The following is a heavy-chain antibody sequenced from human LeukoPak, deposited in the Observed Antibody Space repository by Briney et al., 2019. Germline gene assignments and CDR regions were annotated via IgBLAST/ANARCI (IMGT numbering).Heavy chain of an antibody. CDR3: ARQPTSGYDYGFDY. V-gene: IGHV1-2*02. J-gene: IGHJ4*02. CDR2: INPNSGGT. D-gene: IGHD5-12*01. Sequence: ASVKVSCKASGYTFTGYYMHWVRRAPGQGLEWMGWINPNSGGTNYAQKFQGRVTMTRDTSISTAYMELSRLRSDDTAVYYCARQPTSGYDYGFDYWDQGTLVTVSS. CDR1: GYTFTGYY.